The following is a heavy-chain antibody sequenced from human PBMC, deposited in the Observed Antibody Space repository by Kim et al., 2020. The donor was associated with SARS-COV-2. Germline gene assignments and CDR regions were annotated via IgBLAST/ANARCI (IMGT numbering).Heavy chain of an antibody. V-gene: IGHV4-39*07. CDR2: IYYSGST. D-gene: IGHD3-22*01. Sequence: SETLSLTCTVSGGSISSSSYYWGWIRQPPGKGLEWIGSIYYSGSTYYNPSLKSRVTISVDTSKNQFSLKLSSVTAADTAVYYCARAALDHMIVVVTPFDYWGQGTLVTVSS. CDR3: ARAALDHMIVVVTPFDY. J-gene: IGHJ4*02. CDR1: GGSISSSSYY.